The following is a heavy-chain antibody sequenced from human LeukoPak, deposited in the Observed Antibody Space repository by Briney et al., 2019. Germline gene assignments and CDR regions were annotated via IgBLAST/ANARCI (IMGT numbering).Heavy chain of an antibody. J-gene: IGHJ4*02. V-gene: IGHV3-30*03. Sequence: GGSLRLSCAASGFTFSSYSMNWVRQAPGKGLEWVSGTSYDGTNKYYADSVKGRFTISRDNSNNTLYLQMNSLRAEDTAVYYCARDILGATTSLWGQGTLVTASS. CDR2: TSYDGTNK. CDR1: GFTFSSYS. CDR3: ARDILGATTSL. D-gene: IGHD1-26*01.